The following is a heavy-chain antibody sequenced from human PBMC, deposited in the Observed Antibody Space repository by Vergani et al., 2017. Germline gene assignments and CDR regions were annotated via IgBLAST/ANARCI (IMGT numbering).Heavy chain of an antibody. J-gene: IGHJ6*02. D-gene: IGHD2-21*01. CDR2: IWYDGSKE. CDR1: GFTLSSHA. Sequence: QVQLEESGGGVVQPGRSLRLSCAGSGFTLSSHAMHWVRQAPGKGLEWVAFIWYDGSKEYYADSVKGRFTISRDNSKNTLYLQMNSLRVEDTAIYYCAKAQDPNCKGGNCYSYYCGLDLGGQGTTVTVSS. V-gene: IGHV3-33*06. CDR3: AKAQDPNCKGGNCYSYYCGLDL.